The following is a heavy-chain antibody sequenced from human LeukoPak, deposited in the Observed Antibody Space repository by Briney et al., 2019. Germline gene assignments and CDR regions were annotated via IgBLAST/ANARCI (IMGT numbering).Heavy chain of an antibody. V-gene: IGHV3-30*03. D-gene: IGHD6-25*01. CDR2: ISYDESKI. CDR1: GFSFTNYA. J-gene: IGHJ1*01. CDR3: ARRPVAAEYFQH. Sequence: SGGSLRLSCTGSGFSFTNYAMHWVRQAPGEGLEWVAVISYDESKIYYADSVKGRFTISRDLSTSTLYLQMNSLTTEDTAMYFCARRPVAAEYFQHWGQGTLVTVSS.